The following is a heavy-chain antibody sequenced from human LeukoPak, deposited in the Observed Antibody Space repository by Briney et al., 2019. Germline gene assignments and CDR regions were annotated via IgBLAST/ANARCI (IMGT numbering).Heavy chain of an antibody. CDR2: ISSSSSYI. CDR1: GFTFSSYS. CDR3: ARASYYDILTGYSWGAISGSDI. D-gene: IGHD3-9*01. J-gene: IGHJ3*02. Sequence: GGSLRLSCAASGFTFSSYSMNWVRQAPGKGLEWVSSISSSSSYIYYADSVKGRFTISRDNAKNSLYLQMNSLRAEDTAVYYCARASYYDILTGYSWGAISGSDIWGQGTMVTVSS. V-gene: IGHV3-21*01.